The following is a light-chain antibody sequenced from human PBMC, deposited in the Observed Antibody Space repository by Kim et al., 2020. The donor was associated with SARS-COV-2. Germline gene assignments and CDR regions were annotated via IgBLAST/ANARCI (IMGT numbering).Light chain of an antibody. CDR1: TRRRYY. V-gene: IGLV3-19*01. CDR2: GKD. CDR3: ASQDSSGNLWV. Sequence: ALGQTITITCQGDTRRRYYVSLYQEKPGQAPVVVIYGKDNPPAGIPDRFASSRSRNTASLIITGAQTQDEADYYCASQDSSGNLWVFGGGTQLTVL. J-gene: IGLJ3*02.